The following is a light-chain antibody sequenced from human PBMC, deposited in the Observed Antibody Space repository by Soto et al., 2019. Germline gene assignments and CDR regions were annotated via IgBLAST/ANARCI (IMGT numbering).Light chain of an antibody. CDR3: QHYNSDPWT. Sequence: DIEMTQSPSTLSASVGDRLTITCRASQTIRRWLAWYQQRPRKAPKVLIYDASTLESGVPARFSGSGSETEFTLTISSLQPEDSATYYCQHYNSDPWTFGQGTKVDIK. CDR2: DAS. CDR1: QTIRRW. J-gene: IGKJ1*01. V-gene: IGKV1-5*01.